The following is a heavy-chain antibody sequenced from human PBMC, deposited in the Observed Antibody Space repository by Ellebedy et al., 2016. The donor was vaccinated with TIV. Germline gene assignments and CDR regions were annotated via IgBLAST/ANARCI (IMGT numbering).Heavy chain of an antibody. Sequence: ASVKVSXXASGYTFTNYAIHWVRQAPGQSLEWMGWINAGNGDSQYSQRFQGRLTITADTSAKTASMELNSLRSEDTGVYFCARDGPFPDTGFFDNWGQGTLVIVSS. D-gene: IGHD5-18*01. CDR3: ARDGPFPDTGFFDN. CDR2: INAGNGDS. J-gene: IGHJ4*02. CDR1: GYTFTNYA. V-gene: IGHV1-3*01.